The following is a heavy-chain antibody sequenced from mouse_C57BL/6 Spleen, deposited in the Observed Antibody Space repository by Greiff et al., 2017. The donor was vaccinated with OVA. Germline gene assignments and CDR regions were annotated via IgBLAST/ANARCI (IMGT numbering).Heavy chain of an antibody. D-gene: IGHD1-1*01. V-gene: IGHV1-55*01. CDR3: ARGYYYGSSGRYWYFDV. Sequence: VKLQQSGAELVKPGASVKMSCKASGYTFTSYWITWVKQRPGQGLEWIGDIYPSSGSTNYNEKFKSKATLTVDTSSSTAYMQLSSLTSEDSAVYYCARGYYYGSSGRYWYFDVWGTGTTVTVSS. CDR1: GYTFTSYW. J-gene: IGHJ1*03. CDR2: IYPSSGST.